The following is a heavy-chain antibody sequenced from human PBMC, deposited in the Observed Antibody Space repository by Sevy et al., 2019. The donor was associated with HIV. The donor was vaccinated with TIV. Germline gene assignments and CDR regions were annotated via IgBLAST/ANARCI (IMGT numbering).Heavy chain of an antibody. Sequence: SETLSLTCTVSGGSISSYYWSWIRQPPGKGLEWIGYIYYSGSTNYNPSLKSRVTISVDTSKNQFSLKLSSVTAADAAVYYCARVEDGMDVWGQGTTVTVSS. J-gene: IGHJ6*02. CDR3: ARVEDGMDV. V-gene: IGHV4-59*01. CDR2: IYYSGST. D-gene: IGHD3-3*01. CDR1: GGSISSYY.